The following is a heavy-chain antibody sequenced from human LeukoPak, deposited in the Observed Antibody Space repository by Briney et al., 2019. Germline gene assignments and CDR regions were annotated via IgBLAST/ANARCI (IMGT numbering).Heavy chain of an antibody. CDR2: ISGSGDST. CDR1: GFTFSSYA. D-gene: IGHD1-26*01. Sequence: GGSLRLSCAASGFTFSSYAMSWVRQAPGEGLEWVSVISGSGDSTLYADSVKGRFTVSRDNSENTLYLQMNSLRAEDTAVYYCARISPARYGVGATKESFWGQGTLVTVSS. CDR3: ARISPARYGVGATKESF. J-gene: IGHJ4*02. V-gene: IGHV3-23*01.